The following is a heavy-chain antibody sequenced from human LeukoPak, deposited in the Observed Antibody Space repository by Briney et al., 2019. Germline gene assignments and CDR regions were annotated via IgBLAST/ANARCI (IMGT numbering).Heavy chain of an antibody. Sequence: GGPLRLSCAASGVTFSTYPMICLPQAPGKGLEWVSAISASGGTTYYAHSVKGRFTISRDNSKNTRELQMNSLRAEATAVYYCAKEPREYCSSTSCPNWLDSWGQGTLVTVSS. CDR3: AKEPREYCSSTSCPNWLDS. J-gene: IGHJ5*01. V-gene: IGHV3-23*01. CDR1: GVTFSTYP. D-gene: IGHD2-2*01. CDR2: ISASGGTT.